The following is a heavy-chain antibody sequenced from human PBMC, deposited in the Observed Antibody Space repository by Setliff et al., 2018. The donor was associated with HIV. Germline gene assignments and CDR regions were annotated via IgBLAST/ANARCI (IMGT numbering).Heavy chain of an antibody. CDR1: GYTLTELS. V-gene: IGHV1-24*01. CDR2: FDPEDGET. Sequence: ASVKVSCKISGYTLTELSIHWVRQAPGKGLEWMANFDPEDGETFYAQKFQGRLTMTEDTSTDTAYMGLSSLRSDDTAMYYCATGPGYSSTWYSESFQHWGQGTVVTVSS. J-gene: IGHJ1*01. CDR3: ATGPGYSSTWYSESFQH. D-gene: IGHD6-13*01.